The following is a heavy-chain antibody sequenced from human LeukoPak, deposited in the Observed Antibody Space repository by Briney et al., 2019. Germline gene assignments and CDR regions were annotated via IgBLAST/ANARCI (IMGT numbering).Heavy chain of an antibody. CDR3: ARQGPPPYFDL. CDR2: IYYSGST. CDR1: GGSISSYY. V-gene: IGHV4-59*08. J-gene: IGHJ2*01. Sequence: SETLSLTCTVSGGSISSYYWSWIRQPPGKGLEWIGYIYYSGSTNYNPSLKSRVTISVDTSKNQFSLKLSSVTAADTAVYYCARQGPPPYFDLWGRGTLVTVSS.